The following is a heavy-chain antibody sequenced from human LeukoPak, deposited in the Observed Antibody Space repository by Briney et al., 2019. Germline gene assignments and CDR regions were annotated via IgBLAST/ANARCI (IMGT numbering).Heavy chain of an antibody. V-gene: IGHV3-7*01. Sequence: GGSLRLSCAASGFTFSSYWMSWVRQAPGKGLEWVANIKQDGSEKYYVDSVKGRFTISRDNAKNSLYLQMNSLRAEDTAVYYCAREPYSSGWYPKDYYSYYMDVWGKGTTVTISS. CDR3: AREPYSSGWYPKDYYSYYMDV. J-gene: IGHJ6*03. CDR1: GFTFSSYW. CDR2: IKQDGSEK. D-gene: IGHD6-19*01.